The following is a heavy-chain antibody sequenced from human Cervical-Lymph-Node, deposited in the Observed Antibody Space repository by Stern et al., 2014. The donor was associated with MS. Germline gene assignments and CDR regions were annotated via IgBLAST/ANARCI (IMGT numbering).Heavy chain of an antibody. Sequence: VQLVESGGGLVQPGRSLRLSCAASGFTFDDYAMHWVRQAPGKGLEWVSGISWNSGSIGYADSVKGRFTISRDNAKNSLYLQMNSLRAEDTALYYCAKDQSVSDYADAFDIWGQGTMVTVSS. D-gene: IGHD4-17*01. V-gene: IGHV3-9*01. CDR3: AKDQSVSDYADAFDI. J-gene: IGHJ3*02. CDR2: ISWNSGSI. CDR1: GFTFDDYA.